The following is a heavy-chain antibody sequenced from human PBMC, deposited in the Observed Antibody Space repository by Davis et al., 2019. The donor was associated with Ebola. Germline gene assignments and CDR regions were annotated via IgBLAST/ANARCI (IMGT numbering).Heavy chain of an antibody. CDR2: ISYDGSNK. J-gene: IGHJ4*02. CDR1: GFTFSSYA. Sequence: PGGSLRLSCAASGFTFSSYAMHWVRQAPGKGLEWVAVISYDGSNKYYADSVKGRFTISRDNSKNTLSLQMNSLRAEDTAVYYCVTKGEVHWGQGTLVTVSP. D-gene: IGHD3-16*01. V-gene: IGHV3-30-3*02. CDR3: VTKGEVH.